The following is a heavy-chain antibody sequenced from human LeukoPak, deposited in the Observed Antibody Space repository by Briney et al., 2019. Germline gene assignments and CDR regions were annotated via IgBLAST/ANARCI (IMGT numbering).Heavy chain of an antibody. J-gene: IGHJ4*02. CDR1: GFTLKNYW. Sequence: PGGSLRLSCGASGFTLKNYWMSWVRQAPGKGLEWVANINQDGSEKYYVDSVKGRLTISRDNAKNSLYLQMNSLRAEDTAVYYCARGTTVSSSLLYWGQGTLVTVSS. D-gene: IGHD6-6*01. V-gene: IGHV3-7*01. CDR3: ARGTTVSSSLLY. CDR2: INQDGSEK.